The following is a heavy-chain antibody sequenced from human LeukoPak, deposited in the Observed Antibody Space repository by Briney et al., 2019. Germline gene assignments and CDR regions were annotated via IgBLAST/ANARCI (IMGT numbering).Heavy chain of an antibody. CDR3: ARGRITMVRGVKVRRGDYYYMDV. CDR2: ISGSGGST. V-gene: IGHV3-23*01. J-gene: IGHJ6*03. Sequence: GGSLRLSCAASGFTFSSYAMSWVRQAPGKGLEWVSAISGSGGSTYYADSVKGRFTISRDNSKNTLYLQMNSLRAEDTAVYYCARGRITMVRGVKVRRGDYYYMDVWGKGTTVTISS. D-gene: IGHD3-10*01. CDR1: GFTFSSYA.